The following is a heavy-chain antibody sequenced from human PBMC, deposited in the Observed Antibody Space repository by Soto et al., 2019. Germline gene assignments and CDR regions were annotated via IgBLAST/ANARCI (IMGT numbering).Heavy chain of an antibody. Sequence: EVQLVESGGGLVQPGGSLRLSCAASGFTFSSYWMHWVRQVPGKGLVWVSRVNSDGSDTKYADSVKGRFTISRDNAKNTLYLQMNSLRVEDAAVYYCARDPSRVVRGVAGESVFDFWGQGTMVTVSS. CDR2: VNSDGSDT. CDR1: GFTFSSYW. D-gene: IGHD3-10*01. V-gene: IGHV3-74*03. J-gene: IGHJ3*01. CDR3: ARDPSRVVRGVAGESVFDF.